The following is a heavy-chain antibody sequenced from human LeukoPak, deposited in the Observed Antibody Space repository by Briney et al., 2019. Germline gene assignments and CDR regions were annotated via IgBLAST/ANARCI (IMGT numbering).Heavy chain of an antibody. CDR2: IYPGDSDT. V-gene: IGHV5-51*01. CDR3: ARRVGAPNAYSYYFDY. CDR1: GYSFAEYW. Sequence: GESLKISCKGSGYSFAEYWIAWVRQMPGKGLEWMGIIYPGDSDTTYSPSFQGQVTISADKSISTAYLQWSSLTAADTAMYFCARRVGAPNAYSYYFDYWGQGTLVTVSS. D-gene: IGHD3-16*01. J-gene: IGHJ4*02.